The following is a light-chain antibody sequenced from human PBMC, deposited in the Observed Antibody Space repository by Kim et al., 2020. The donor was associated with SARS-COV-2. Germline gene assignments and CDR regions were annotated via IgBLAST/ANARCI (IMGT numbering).Light chain of an antibody. J-gene: IGKJ2*01. Sequence: LSVSPGAGANLSCRCSQRASSNVAWYQQKPGQAPRLIIYGASTRSTGIPARFSGSGSGTEFTLTISSLQSEDFAVYYCQQYNRGYTFGQGTKLEI. CDR1: QRASSN. V-gene: IGKV3-15*01. CDR3: QQYNRGYT. CDR2: GAS.